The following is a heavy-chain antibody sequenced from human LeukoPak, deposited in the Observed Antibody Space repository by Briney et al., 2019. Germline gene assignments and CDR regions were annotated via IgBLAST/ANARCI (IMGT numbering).Heavy chain of an antibody. CDR2: ISSSSTYT. V-gene: IGHV3-11*06. CDR1: GFSFSNFY. Sequence: GGFLRLSCAASGFSFSNFYMSWIRQAPGKGLEWVSYISSSSTYTNSADSVRGRFTISRDNAKNSLYLQMNSLRVEDTAVYYCARESDSSGYYDYWGQGTLVTVSS. J-gene: IGHJ4*02. D-gene: IGHD3-22*01. CDR3: ARESDSSGYYDY.